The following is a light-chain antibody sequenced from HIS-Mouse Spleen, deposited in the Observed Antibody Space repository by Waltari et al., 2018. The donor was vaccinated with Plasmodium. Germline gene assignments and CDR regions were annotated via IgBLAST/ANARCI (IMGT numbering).Light chain of an antibody. J-gene: IGKJ2*01. CDR2: AAS. CDR1: QGISSY. CDR3: QQLNSYPYT. Sequence: IQLTQSPSFLSASVGDRVTITCRASQGISSYLAWYQQKPGKAPKLLIYAASTLQSGVQSRFSGSGSGTEFTLTISSLQPEDFATYYCQQLNSYPYTFGQGTKLEIK. V-gene: IGKV1-9*01.